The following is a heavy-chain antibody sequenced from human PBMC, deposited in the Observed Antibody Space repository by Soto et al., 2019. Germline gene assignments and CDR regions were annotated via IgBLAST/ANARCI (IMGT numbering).Heavy chain of an antibody. V-gene: IGHV3-23*01. Sequence: GGSLRLSCAASGFTVSSNYMSWVRQAPWKGLEWVSAISGSGGSTYYADSVKGRFTISRDNSKNTLYLQMNSLRAEDTAVYYCAKDGDYYDSSGNDAFDIWGQGTMVTVSS. D-gene: IGHD3-22*01. J-gene: IGHJ3*02. CDR1: GFTVSSNY. CDR3: AKDGDYYDSSGNDAFDI. CDR2: ISGSGGST.